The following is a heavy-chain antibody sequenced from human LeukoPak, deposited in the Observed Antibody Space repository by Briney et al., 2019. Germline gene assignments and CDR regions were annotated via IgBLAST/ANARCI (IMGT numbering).Heavy chain of an antibody. V-gene: IGHV3-48*03. J-gene: IGHJ4*02. Sequence: GGSLRLSCAASGFSFSVYEIHWVRQAPGKGLEWISDISSSGTTTYYADSVRGRFTISRDNAKNSLYLQMNSLRAEDTAVYHCTTLTVASNFDYWGQGTLVTVSS. CDR1: GFSFSVYE. D-gene: IGHD6-19*01. CDR2: ISSSGTTT. CDR3: TTLTVASNFDY.